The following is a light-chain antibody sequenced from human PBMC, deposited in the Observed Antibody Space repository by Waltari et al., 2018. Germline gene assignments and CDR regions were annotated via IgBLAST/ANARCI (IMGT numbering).Light chain of an antibody. V-gene: IGKV2-28*01. J-gene: IGKJ3*01. Sequence: DIVMTQSPLSLPVTPGEPASISCRSSQSLLHSNGYNYLDWYLQKPGQSPQLLIYLGSNRASGVPDRFSGSGSGTDFTLKISRVEAEDVGVYYCMQALQTPPFTFGP. CDR2: LGS. CDR3: MQALQTPPFT. CDR1: QSLLHSNGYNY.